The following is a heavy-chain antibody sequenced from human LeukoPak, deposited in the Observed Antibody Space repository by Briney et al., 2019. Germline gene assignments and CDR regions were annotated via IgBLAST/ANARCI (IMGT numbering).Heavy chain of an antibody. CDR1: GFSFSNYG. D-gene: IGHD6-19*01. J-gene: IGHJ6*02. V-gene: IGHV3-30*18. Sequence: GGSLRLSCAASGFSFSNYGMHWVRQAPGEGLDWVAVVSDDGSHKKYADSVKGRFTVSRDNSERTLYLQMNDLRADDTAVYYCAKYSSSSNYYYGMDVWGQGTTVTVSS. CDR3: AKYSSSSNYYYGMDV. CDR2: VSDDGSHK.